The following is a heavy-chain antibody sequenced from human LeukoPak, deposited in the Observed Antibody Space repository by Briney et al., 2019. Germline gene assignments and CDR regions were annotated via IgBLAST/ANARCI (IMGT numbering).Heavy chain of an antibody. Sequence: GGSLRLSCAASGFSFSGYGMHWVRQAPGEGLDWVAFIRYDGSNKWYADSVKGRFTISRDNSENTLYLQMNSLTAEDTAVYYCVADFDYWGQGTLVSVSS. V-gene: IGHV3-30*02. CDR3: VADFDY. CDR2: IRYDGSNK. CDR1: GFSFSGYG. J-gene: IGHJ4*02.